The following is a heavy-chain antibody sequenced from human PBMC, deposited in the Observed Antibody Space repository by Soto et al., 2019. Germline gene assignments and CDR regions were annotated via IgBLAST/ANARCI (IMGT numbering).Heavy chain of an antibody. V-gene: IGHV4-31*03. D-gene: IGHD5-12*01. J-gene: IGHJ6*02. CDR1: GGCISGGGYY. Sequence: TLSLSCTVCGGCISGGGYYWSWIRQHPGKGLEWIGYIYYSGSTYYNPSLKSRVTISVDTSKNQFSLKLSSVTAADTAVYYCARGPSGYDRAAYYYYYGMDVCGQRTTVTVSS. CDR2: IYYSGST. CDR3: ARGPSGYDRAAYYYYYGMDV.